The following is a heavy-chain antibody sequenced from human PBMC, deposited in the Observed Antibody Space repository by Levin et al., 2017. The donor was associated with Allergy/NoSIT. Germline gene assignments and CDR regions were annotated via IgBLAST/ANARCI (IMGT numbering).Heavy chain of an antibody. Sequence: GGSLRLSCAASGFTFDDYAMHWVRQAPGKGLEWVSGISWNSGSIGYADSVKGRFTISRDNAKNSLYLQMNSLRAEDTALYYCAKAMASRSYYDYVWGSYRPPRVDYWGQGTLVTVSS. CDR3: AKAMASRSYYDYVWGSYRPPRVDY. CDR1: GFTFDDYA. J-gene: IGHJ4*02. CDR2: ISWNSGSI. V-gene: IGHV3-9*01. D-gene: IGHD3-16*02.